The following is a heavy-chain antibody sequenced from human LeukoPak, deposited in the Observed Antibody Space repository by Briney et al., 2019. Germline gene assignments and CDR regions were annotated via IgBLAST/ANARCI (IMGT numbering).Heavy chain of an antibody. CDR1: GFTFSSYA. D-gene: IGHD3-22*01. V-gene: IGHV3-23*01. J-gene: IGHJ3*02. CDR3: ARGVITMIVGDAFDI. CDR2: ISGSGGKT. Sequence: GGSLRLSCAASGFTFSSYAMSWVRQAPGKGLEWVSVISGSGGKTYYADSVKGRFTISRDNAKNSLYLQMNSLRAEDTAVYYCARGVITMIVGDAFDIWGQGTMVTVSS.